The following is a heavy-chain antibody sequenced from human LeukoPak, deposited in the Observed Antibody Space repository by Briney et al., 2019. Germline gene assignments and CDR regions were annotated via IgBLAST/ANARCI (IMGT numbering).Heavy chain of an antibody. Sequence: NPSETLSLTCTVSGGSISSYYWSWVRQPPGKGLEWIGYIYYSGTTNYNPSLKSRVTISVDTSKNQFSLKVTSVTAADTAVYYCAREYTLYRSGWFLDYWGQGTVVAVSS. CDR1: GGSISSYY. J-gene: IGHJ4*02. CDR3: AREYTLYRSGWFLDY. CDR2: IYYSGTT. D-gene: IGHD6-19*01. V-gene: IGHV4-59*12.